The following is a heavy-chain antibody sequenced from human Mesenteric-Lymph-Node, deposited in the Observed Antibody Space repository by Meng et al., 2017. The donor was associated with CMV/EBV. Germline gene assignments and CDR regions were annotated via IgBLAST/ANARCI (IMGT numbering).Heavy chain of an antibody. V-gene: IGHV1-18*01. CDR1: GYTFSSYG. Sequence: ASVKVSCKTSGYTFSSYGITWVRQAPGQGLEWMGWISAYNGNTNYTQNLQGRVTMTTDTSTSTAYMELRSLRSDDTAVYYCAFDFWAGYGMDVWGQGTTVTVSS. CDR3: AFDFWAGYGMDV. CDR2: ISAYNGNT. D-gene: IGHD3-3*01. J-gene: IGHJ6*02.